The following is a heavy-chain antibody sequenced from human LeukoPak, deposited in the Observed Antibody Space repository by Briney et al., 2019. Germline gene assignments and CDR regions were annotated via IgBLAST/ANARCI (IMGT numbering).Heavy chain of an antibody. CDR2: ISGSGGST. V-gene: IGHV3-23*01. CDR3: AKGAAAPRLWGYFDY. J-gene: IGHJ4*02. Sequence: PAGGSLRLSCAASGFTFSSYAMSWVRQAPGKGLEWVSAISGSGGSTYYADSVKGRFTISRDNSKNTLYLQMNSLRAEDTAVYYCAKGAAAPRLWGYFDYWGQGTLVTVSS. CDR1: GFTFSSYA. D-gene: IGHD6-13*01.